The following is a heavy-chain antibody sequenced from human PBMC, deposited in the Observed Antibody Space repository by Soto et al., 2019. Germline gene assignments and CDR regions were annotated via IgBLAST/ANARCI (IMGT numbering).Heavy chain of an antibody. CDR2: INHSGST. V-gene: IGHV4-34*01. Sequence: SETLSLTCAVYGGSFSGYYWSWIRQPPGKGLEWIGEINHSGSTNYNPSLKSRVTISVDTSKNQFSLKLSSVTAADTAVYYCARTRYYYGSGSTYYYGMDVWGQGTTVTVSS. CDR3: ARTRYYYGSGSTYYYGMDV. CDR1: GGSFSGYY. D-gene: IGHD3-10*01. J-gene: IGHJ6*02.